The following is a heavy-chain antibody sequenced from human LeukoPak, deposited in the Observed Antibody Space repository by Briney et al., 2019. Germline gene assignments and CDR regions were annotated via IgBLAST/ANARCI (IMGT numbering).Heavy chain of an antibody. D-gene: IGHD4-17*01. CDR3: ARDLVTVTKGFDI. CDR1: TDSFSSHC. CDR2: ISYIGST. J-gene: IGHJ3*02. Sequence: SETLSLTCAVSTDSFSSHCWTWIRQPPGKGLEWIGYISYIGSTNYNPSLKSRVTISIDTSKNQFSLKLSSVTAADTAVYYCARDLVTVTKGFDIWGQGTMVSVSS. V-gene: IGHV4-59*11.